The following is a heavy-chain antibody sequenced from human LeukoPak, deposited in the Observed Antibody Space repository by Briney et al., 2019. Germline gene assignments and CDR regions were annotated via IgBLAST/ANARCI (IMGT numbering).Heavy chain of an antibody. CDR2: IYYSGST. CDR1: GFTFSSYA. Sequence: LRLSCAASGFTFSSYAMSWIRQHPGKGLEWIGYIYYSGSTYYNPSLKSRVTISVDTSKNQFSLKLSSVTAADTAVYYCVIFPGYWGQGTLVTVSS. J-gene: IGHJ4*02. V-gene: IGHV4-31*02. CDR3: VIFPGY.